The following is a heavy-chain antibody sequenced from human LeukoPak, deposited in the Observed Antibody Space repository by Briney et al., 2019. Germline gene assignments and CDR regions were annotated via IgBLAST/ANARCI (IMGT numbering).Heavy chain of an antibody. J-gene: IGHJ2*01. CDR1: GYTFTKYW. Sequence: GESLKISCEGSGYTFTKYWIGCVRQMPEKGLEWMGIIHPGDSHTWYSPSFQGQVTISADKSISMAYLQWSSLKASDTARYFCAIQPGMTAKSWYFDLWGRGTLVTVSS. CDR3: AIQPGMTAKSWYFDL. D-gene: IGHD2-2*01. CDR2: IHPGDSHT. V-gene: IGHV5-51*01.